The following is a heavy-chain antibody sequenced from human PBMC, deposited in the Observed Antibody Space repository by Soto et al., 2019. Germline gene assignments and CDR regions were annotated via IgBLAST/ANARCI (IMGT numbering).Heavy chain of an antibody. J-gene: IGHJ6*02. Sequence: QVQLVQSGAEVKKPGSSVKVSCKASGGTFSSYAISWVRQAPGQGLEWMGGIIPIFGTADYAQKFQGRVTITADEPTSTAYMKLSSLRSEDTAVYYCASQLTGDYYYYGMDVWGQGTTVTVSS. CDR2: IIPIFGTA. D-gene: IGHD7-27*01. CDR3: ASQLTGDYYYYGMDV. V-gene: IGHV1-69*12. CDR1: GGTFSSYA.